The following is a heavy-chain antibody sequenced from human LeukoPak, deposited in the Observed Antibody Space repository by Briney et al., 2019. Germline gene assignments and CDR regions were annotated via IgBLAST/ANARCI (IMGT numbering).Heavy chain of an antibody. D-gene: IGHD3-10*01. CDR1: GFTFSGSA. J-gene: IGHJ4*02. CDR3: AKDLAEKWFGELLSGIISTKYYFDY. V-gene: IGHV3-30*02. Sequence: GGSLRLSCAASGFTFSGSAMHWVRQAPGKGLEWVAFIRYDGSNKYYADSVKGRFTISRDNSKNTLYLQMNSLRAEDTAVYYCAKDLAEKWFGELLSGIISTKYYFDYWGQGTLVTVSS. CDR2: IRYDGSNK.